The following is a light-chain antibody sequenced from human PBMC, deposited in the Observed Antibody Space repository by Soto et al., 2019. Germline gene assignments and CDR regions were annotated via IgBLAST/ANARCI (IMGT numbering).Light chain of an antibody. J-gene: IGKJ1*01. Sequence: EIVLTQSPATLSLSPGERATLSCRASQSISIYLAWYQQKPGQAPRLLIYDASSRATGIPARFSGSGSGTDFTLTISSLEPEDFAVYYCQQRNNWPPEITFGQGTKVDI. CDR1: QSISIY. CDR2: DAS. CDR3: QQRNNWPPEIT. V-gene: IGKV3-11*01.